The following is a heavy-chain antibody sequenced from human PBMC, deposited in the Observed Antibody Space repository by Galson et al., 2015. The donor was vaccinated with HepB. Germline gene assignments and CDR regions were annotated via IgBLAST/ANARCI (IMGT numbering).Heavy chain of an antibody. D-gene: IGHD6-19*01. CDR3: ARDPCSDWYIDQ. J-gene: IGHJ4*02. CDR1: GFTFSSYT. V-gene: IGHV3-21*01. CDR2: ISSSSAVI. Sequence: SLRLSCAASGFTFSSYTMNWVRQAPGEGLEWVSSISSSSAVIYYADSVKGRLTVSRDNAKNSLYLQMNSLRAEDTAVYYCARDPCSDWYIDQWGQGTLVTVSS.